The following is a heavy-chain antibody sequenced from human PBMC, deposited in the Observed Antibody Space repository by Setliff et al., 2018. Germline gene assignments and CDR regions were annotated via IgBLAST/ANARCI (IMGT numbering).Heavy chain of an antibody. CDR3: AGRPQNTPMGPCDY. CDR1: GASINSHY. J-gene: IGHJ4*02. D-gene: IGHD5-18*01. Sequence: PSETLSLTCTVSGASINSHYWSWIRQPPGKGLEWIGLFFYSGDSRYNPSLKSRVTMSVDASRNQFSLMLTSVTAADTAIYYCAGRPQNTPMGPCDYWGQGTLVTVSS. V-gene: IGHV4-59*11. CDR2: FFYSGDS.